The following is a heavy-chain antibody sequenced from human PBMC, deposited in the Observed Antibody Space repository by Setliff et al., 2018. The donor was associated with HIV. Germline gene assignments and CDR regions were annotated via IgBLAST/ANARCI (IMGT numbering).Heavy chain of an antibody. V-gene: IGHV3-23*01. J-gene: IGHJ5*02. CDR2: ISGSGGST. D-gene: IGHD6-19*01. CDR1: GFTFSTYG. Sequence: PGGSLRLSCAASGFTFSTYGMSWVRQAPGKGLEWVSAISGSGGSTYYADPVKGRFTISRENAKNSLYLQMNSLRAEDTAVYYCAREGQEEWLAPSMYNWFDPWGQGTLVTVSS. CDR3: AREGQEEWLAPSMYNWFDP.